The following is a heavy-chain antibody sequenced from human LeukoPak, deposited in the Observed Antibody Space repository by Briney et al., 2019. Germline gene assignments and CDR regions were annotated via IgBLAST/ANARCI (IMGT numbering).Heavy chain of an antibody. CDR2: ISSNGGST. J-gene: IGHJ4*02. CDR1: GFTFSCYA. Sequence: PGGSLRLSCAASGFTFSCYAMHWVRQAPGKGLEYVSAISSNGGSTYYANSVKGRFTISRDNSKNTLYLQMGSLRAEDMAVYYCARLGYDSSGYYYCVDYWGQGTLVTVSS. V-gene: IGHV3-64*01. D-gene: IGHD3-22*01. CDR3: ARLGYDSSGYYYCVDY.